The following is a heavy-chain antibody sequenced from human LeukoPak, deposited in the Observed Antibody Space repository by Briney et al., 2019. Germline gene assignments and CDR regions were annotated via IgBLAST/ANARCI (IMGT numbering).Heavy chain of an antibody. CDR1: GFTFSSYW. V-gene: IGHV3-7*01. D-gene: IGHD1-26*01. J-gene: IGHJ4*02. Sequence: GGSLRLSCAASGFTFSSYWMSWVRQAPGKGLEWVANIKQDGSEKYYVDSVKGRFTISRDNAKNSLYLQMNSLRAEDTAVYYCARARWDGGWPGYFDYWGQGTLVTVSP. CDR2: IKQDGSEK. CDR3: ARARWDGGWPGYFDY.